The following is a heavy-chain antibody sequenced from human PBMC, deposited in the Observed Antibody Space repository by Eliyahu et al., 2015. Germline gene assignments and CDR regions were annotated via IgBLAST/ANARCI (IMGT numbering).Heavy chain of an antibody. CDR1: GYTFXNYA. V-gene: IGHV1-3*04. CDR2: VNTGNGNT. D-gene: IGHD1/OR15-1a*01. J-gene: IGHJ3*01. Sequence: QVHLLQSGPEVKEPGASVMLSCQASGYTFXNYAXHWVRQAPGQRPEYMGWVNTGNGNTQFVRKFQDRVAIVRDTSASMVFIILTRLKSEDTALYYCARDRIFVEQWPSQNGGTPDVLDVWGQGTMVTVSS. CDR3: ARDRIFVEQWPSQNGGTPDVLDV.